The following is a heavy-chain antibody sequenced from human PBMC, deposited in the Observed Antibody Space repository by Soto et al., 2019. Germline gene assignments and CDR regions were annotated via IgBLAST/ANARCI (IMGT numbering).Heavy chain of an antibody. CDR2: FGTSGNT. J-gene: IGHJ6*03. Sequence: GSLRLSCAASGFIVTNCAMSWVRQAPGQGLEWVSTFGTSGNTYYADSVKGRFTISRDNSKNTLFLQMNSLRAEDTALYYCARRSDNWNYVGESPRDYYMDVWGKGTTVTVSS. V-gene: IGHV3-23*01. D-gene: IGHD1-7*01. CDR3: ARRSDNWNYVGESPRDYYMDV. CDR1: GFIVTNCA.